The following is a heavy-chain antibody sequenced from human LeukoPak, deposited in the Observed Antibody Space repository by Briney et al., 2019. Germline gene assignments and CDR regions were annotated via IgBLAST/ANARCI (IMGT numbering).Heavy chain of an antibody. J-gene: IGHJ4*02. CDR3: ARVGGRYYLEDY. D-gene: IGHD1-26*01. CDR1: GFTFSSYS. V-gene: IGHV3-21*01. Sequence: PGGSLRLSCAASGFTFSSYSMNWVRQAPGKGLEWVSSISSSSSYIYYADSVKGRFTISRDNAKNSLYLQMNSLRAEDTAVYYCARVGGRYYLEDYWGQGTLVTVSS. CDR2: ISSSSSYI.